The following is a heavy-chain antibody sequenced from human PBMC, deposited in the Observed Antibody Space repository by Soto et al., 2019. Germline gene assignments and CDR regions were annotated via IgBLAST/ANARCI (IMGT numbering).Heavy chain of an antibody. CDR3: ARETGYSSGWRQDY. V-gene: IGHV3-74*01. J-gene: IGHJ4*02. CDR2: INSDGSSI. D-gene: IGHD6-19*01. CDR1: GFTFSSYW. Sequence: EVQLVESGGGLVQPGGSLRLSCAASGFTFSSYWMHWVRQAPGKGLVWVSRINSDGSSISYADSVKGRFTISRDNAKNTLYLQRNSRRVEDTAVYYCARETGYSSGWRQDYWGQGTLVAVSS.